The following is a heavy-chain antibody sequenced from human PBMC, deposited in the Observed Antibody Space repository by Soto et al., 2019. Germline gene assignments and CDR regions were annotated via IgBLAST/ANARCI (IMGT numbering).Heavy chain of an antibody. J-gene: IGHJ3*02. Sequence: PGGSLILSCAASGFTFSSYWMSWVRQAPGKGLEWVANIKQDGSEKYYVDSVKGRFTVSRDNAKNSLYLQMNSLRAEDTAVYYCARVIGGWINAFDIWGQGTMVTVSS. CDR2: IKQDGSEK. V-gene: IGHV3-7*01. CDR1: GFTFSSYW. D-gene: IGHD6-19*01. CDR3: ARVIGGWINAFDI.